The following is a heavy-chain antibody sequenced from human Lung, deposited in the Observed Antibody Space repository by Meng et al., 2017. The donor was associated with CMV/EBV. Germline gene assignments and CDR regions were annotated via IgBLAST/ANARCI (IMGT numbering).Heavy chain of an antibody. CDR1: AYALSSSA. J-gene: IGHJ5*02. D-gene: IGHD6-13*01. CDR2: ISASGNT. V-gene: IGHV4-4*07. Sequence: QLPAPCPRLVQPSATRSLTCTVPAYALSSSAESWIRQPAVKGLKWIGRISASGNTRYSPSLYSRVTMSVVTSKNEFSQKLSSVTAADTAVYYCAIYFGSSCYPNWFDPWGQGTLVTVSS. CDR3: AIYFGSSCYPNWFDP.